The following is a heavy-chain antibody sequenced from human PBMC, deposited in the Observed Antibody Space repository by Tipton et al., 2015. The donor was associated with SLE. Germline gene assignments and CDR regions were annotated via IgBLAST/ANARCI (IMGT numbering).Heavy chain of an antibody. Sequence: LRLSCTVSGGSISSSSYYWGWIRQPPGKGLEWIGSIYYSGSTYYNPSLKSRVTISVDTSKNQFSLKLSSVTAADTAVYYCATRTMKGTFDYWGQGTLVTVSS. CDR2: IYYSGST. CDR1: GGSISSSSYY. V-gene: IGHV4-39*07. D-gene: IGHD3-22*01. J-gene: IGHJ4*02. CDR3: ATRTMKGTFDY.